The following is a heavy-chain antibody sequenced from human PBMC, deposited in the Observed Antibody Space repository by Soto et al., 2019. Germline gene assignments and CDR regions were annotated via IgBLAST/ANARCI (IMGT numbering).Heavy chain of an antibody. D-gene: IGHD2-2*02. V-gene: IGHV1-69*06. CDR2: IIPIFGTA. J-gene: IGHJ4*02. Sequence: SVKVSCKASGGTFSSYAISWVRQAPGQGLEWMGGIIPIFGTANYAQKFQGRVTITADKSTSTAYMELSSLRSEDTAVYYCARSNCSSHSRYSSGRLHYWGQGNLLTVSS. CDR1: GGTFSSYA. CDR3: ARSNCSSHSRYSSGRLHY.